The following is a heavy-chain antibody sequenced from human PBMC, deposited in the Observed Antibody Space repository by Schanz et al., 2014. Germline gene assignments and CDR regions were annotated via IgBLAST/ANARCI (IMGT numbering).Heavy chain of an antibody. J-gene: IGHJ4*02. CDR3: AKDQGSYGSGSYSYFDY. CDR2: ITTGGNT. CDR1: GFTFSNYA. Sequence: VQLVESGGGVVQPGRSLRLSCAASGFTFSNYAMHWVRQAPGKGLEWVSSITTGGNTYYRDSVKGRFIVSRDNSKNTLYLEMNRLRVDDTAVYYCAKDQGSYGSGSYSYFDYWGQGTLATVSS. V-gene: IGHV3-23*04. D-gene: IGHD3-10*01.